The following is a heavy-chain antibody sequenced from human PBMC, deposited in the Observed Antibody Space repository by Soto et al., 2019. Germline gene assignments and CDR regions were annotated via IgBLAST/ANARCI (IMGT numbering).Heavy chain of an antibody. D-gene: IGHD1-26*01. CDR3: AKDLEVVGANRWGYDS. V-gene: IGHV3-30*02. Sequence: GGSLRLSCEASGFTFRNYGMRWVRQTPVKGLEWVAGIQYDGSKKYYAESVKGRFTISRDNSKNTLYLEIDSLRAEDTAVYYCAKDLEVVGANRWGYDSWGQGTLVTVSS. CDR2: IQYDGSKK. J-gene: IGHJ5*01. CDR1: GFTFRNYG.